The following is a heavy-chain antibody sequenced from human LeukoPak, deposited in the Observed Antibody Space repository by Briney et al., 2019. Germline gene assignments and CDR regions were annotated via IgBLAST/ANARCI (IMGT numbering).Heavy chain of an antibody. CDR2: INSSGTTI. CDR1: GFTFSDYY. Sequence: GGCLRLSCAASGFTFSDYYMSWLRQAPGKGLEWVSYINSSGTTIYYADSVKGRFTISRDNAKNSLYLQMNSLRAEDTAVYYCARMYSSWYADYWGQGTLVTVSS. CDR3: ARMYSSWYADY. J-gene: IGHJ4*02. V-gene: IGHV3-11*01. D-gene: IGHD6-13*01.